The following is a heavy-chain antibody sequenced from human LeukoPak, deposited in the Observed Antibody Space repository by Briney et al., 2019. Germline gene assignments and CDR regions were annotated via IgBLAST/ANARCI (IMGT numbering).Heavy chain of an antibody. V-gene: IGHV3-48*03. D-gene: IGHD3-9*01. CDR2: ISINVNTI. J-gene: IGHJ4*02. CDR3: ERESGYGILTGYYSLVDY. Sequence: GGALRLSCAASGFTFSSYEMNWVRQAAGKEREGFSYISINVNTIYYADSVTGRFSISSDNDNNSLYLKMKSMRPEATAVYYCERESGYGILTGYYSLVDYWGQGTLVTVSS. CDR1: GFTFSSYE.